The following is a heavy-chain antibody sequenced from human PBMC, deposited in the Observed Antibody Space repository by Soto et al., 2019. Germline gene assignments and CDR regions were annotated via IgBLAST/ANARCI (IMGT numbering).Heavy chain of an antibody. Sequence: QVQLVESGGGVVQPGRSLRLSCAASGFTFSNYALHWVRQAPGKGLEWVAIISYDGNIEYYADSVKGRFTISRDNSKNTLYLQLNSLRAEDTAVYYCARDRPAMVTVGSGDFDYWGQGTLVTVSS. D-gene: IGHD5-18*01. J-gene: IGHJ4*02. CDR2: ISYDGNIE. CDR3: ARDRPAMVTVGSGDFDY. CDR1: GFTFSNYA. V-gene: IGHV3-30-3*01.